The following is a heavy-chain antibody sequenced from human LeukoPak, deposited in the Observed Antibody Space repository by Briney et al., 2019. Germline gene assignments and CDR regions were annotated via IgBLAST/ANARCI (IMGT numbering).Heavy chain of an antibody. CDR1: GFTFSSYA. J-gene: IGHJ3*02. CDR2: ISGSGGST. V-gene: IGHV3-23*01. Sequence: GGSLRLSCAASGFTFSSYAMSWVRQAPGKGLEWVSAISGSGGSTYYADSVKGRFTISRDNSKNTLYLQMNSLRAEDTAVYYCARGPTGDGDAFDIWGQGTMVTVSS. CDR3: ARGPTGDGDAFDI. D-gene: IGHD7-27*01.